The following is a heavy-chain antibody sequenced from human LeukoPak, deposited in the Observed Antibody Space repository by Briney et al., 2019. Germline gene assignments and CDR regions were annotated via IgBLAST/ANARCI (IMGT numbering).Heavy chain of an antibody. Sequence: ASVKVSCKASGYTFTGYYMHWVRQAPGQGLEWMGWINPNSGGTNYAQKFQGRVTMTRDTSISTAYMELSRLRSDDTAVYYCATDSSGYRSPLDYWGQGTLVTVSS. J-gene: IGHJ4*02. V-gene: IGHV1-2*02. CDR3: ATDSSGYRSPLDY. CDR2: INPNSGGT. D-gene: IGHD3-22*01. CDR1: GYTFTGYY.